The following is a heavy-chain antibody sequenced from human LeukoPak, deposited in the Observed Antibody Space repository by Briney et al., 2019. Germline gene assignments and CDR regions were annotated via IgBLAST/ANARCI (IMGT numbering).Heavy chain of an antibody. CDR1: GGSISSYY. D-gene: IGHD3-16*01. J-gene: IGHJ6*03. CDR2: IYYSGST. V-gene: IGHV4-59*01. CDR3: ARGLVWGSSPKNYYYNYMDV. Sequence: SETLSLTCTVSGGSISSYYWSWIRQPPGKGLEWIGYIYYSGSTNYNPSLKSRVTISVDTSKNQFSLKLSSVTAADTAVYYCARGLVWGSSPKNYYYNYMDVWGKGTTVTVSS.